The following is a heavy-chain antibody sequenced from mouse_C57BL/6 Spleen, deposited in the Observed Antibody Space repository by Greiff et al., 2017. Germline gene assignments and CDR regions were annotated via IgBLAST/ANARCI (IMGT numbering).Heavy chain of an antibody. CDR3: ARLGRDYFDY. CDR2: IDPSDSYT. CDR1: GYTFTSYW. V-gene: IGHV1-50*01. J-gene: IGHJ2*01. D-gene: IGHD4-1*01. Sequence: QVQLKQPGAELVKPGASVTLSCKASGYTFTSYWMQWVKQRPGQGLEWIGEIDPSDSYTNYNQKFKGKATLTVDTSSSTAYMQLSSLTSEDSAVYYCARLGRDYFDYWGQGTTRTVSS.